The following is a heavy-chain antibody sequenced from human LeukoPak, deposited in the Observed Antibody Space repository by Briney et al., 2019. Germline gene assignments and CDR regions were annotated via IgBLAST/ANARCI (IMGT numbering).Heavy chain of an antibody. D-gene: IGHD6-13*01. CDR2: ISYDGSNK. CDR1: GFTFTSYV. V-gene: IGHV3-30*03. J-gene: IGHJ5*02. CDR3: ARPRGAAAGTFGFDP. Sequence: GGSLRLSCAASGFTFTSYVMHWVRQAPGKGLQWVALISYDGSNKYYADSVKGRFTISRDNSKNTLYLQTNSLRAEDTAVYYCARPRGAAAGTFGFDPWGQGTLVTVSS.